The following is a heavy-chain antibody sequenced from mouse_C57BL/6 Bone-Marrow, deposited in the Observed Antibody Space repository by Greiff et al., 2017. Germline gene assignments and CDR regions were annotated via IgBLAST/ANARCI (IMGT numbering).Heavy chain of an antibody. V-gene: IGHV5-4*01. CDR2: ISDGGSYT. Sequence: EVQRVESGGGLVKPGGSLKLSCAVSGFTFSSYAMSWVRQTPEKRLEWVATISDGGSYTYYPDNVKGRFTISRDNAKNNLYLQMSHLKSEDTAMYYCARDRDDGFLAYWGQGTLVTVSA. CDR1: GFTFSSYA. CDR3: ARDRDDGFLAY. J-gene: IGHJ3*01. D-gene: IGHD2-3*01.